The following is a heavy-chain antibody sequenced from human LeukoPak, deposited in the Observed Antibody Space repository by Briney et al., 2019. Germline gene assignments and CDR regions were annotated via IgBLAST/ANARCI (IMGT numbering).Heavy chain of an antibody. J-gene: IGHJ6*02. Sequence: SGTLSLTCAVSGGSISSGNWWSWVRQPPEKGLEWIGEIAYTGSTKYNPSLKSRVTISVDTSKNQFSLKLSSVTAADTAVYYCARGDIVVVPAALPGYYYYYGMDVWGQGTTVTVSS. CDR2: IAYTGST. CDR3: ARGDIVVVPAALPGYYYYYGMDV. D-gene: IGHD2-2*01. CDR1: GGSISSGNW. V-gene: IGHV4-4*02.